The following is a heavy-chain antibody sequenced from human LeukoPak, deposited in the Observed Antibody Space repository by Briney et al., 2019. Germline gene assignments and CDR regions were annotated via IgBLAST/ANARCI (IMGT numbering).Heavy chain of an antibody. V-gene: IGHV3-21*01. CDR2: ISSSSSYI. CDR3: ASSSCYNCPADY. CDR1: GFTFSSYS. D-gene: IGHD2-2*01. Sequence: KTGGSLRLSCAASGFTFSSYSMNWVRQAPGKGLEWISSISSSSSYIYYADSVKGRFTISRDNAKNSLYLQMNSLRAEDTAVYYCASSSCYNCPADYWGQGTLVTVSS. J-gene: IGHJ4*02.